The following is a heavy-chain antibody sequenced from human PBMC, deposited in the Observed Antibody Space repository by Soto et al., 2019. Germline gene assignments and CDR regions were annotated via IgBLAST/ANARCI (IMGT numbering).Heavy chain of an antibody. D-gene: IGHD3-10*01. CDR1: GFTFSHYA. V-gene: IGHV3-23*01. CDR3: ARKYRFGSGSYLYYFEY. J-gene: IGHJ4*02. CDR2: IAADGGST. Sequence: PGGSLRLPCSASGFTFSHYAMSWVRQAPGKGLERVSTIAADGGSTYYGDSVKGRFSISRDNSKNTLFLQLNILRVEDTAVYYCARKYRFGSGSYLYYFEYWGQGGLLDVSS.